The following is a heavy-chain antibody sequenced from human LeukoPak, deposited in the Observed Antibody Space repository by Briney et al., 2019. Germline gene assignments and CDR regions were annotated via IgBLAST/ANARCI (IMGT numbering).Heavy chain of an antibody. V-gene: IGHV4-59*01. CDR1: GGSISGSY. CDR2: MYNSGST. D-gene: IGHD4-17*01. Sequence: SETLSLTCTLSGGSISGSYWSWIRQPPGKGPEWIAYMYNSGSTNYNPSLKSRVTISIDTSKNQFSLKLSSLTAADTAIYYCARGIESYGDYGYWGQGILVTVSS. J-gene: IGHJ4*02. CDR3: ARGIESYGDYGY.